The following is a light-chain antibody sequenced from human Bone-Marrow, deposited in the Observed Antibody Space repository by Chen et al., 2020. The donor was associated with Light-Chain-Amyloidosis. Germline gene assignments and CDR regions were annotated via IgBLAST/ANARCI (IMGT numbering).Light chain of an antibody. V-gene: IGLV2-14*01. CDR1: SRDICTFNS. J-gene: IGLJ2*01. Sequence: SALTQPASVSGSPGQSITLSFTGTSRDICTFNSASWYQQHPGKAPQLIIFEVSNRPSGVSDRCSGSKSGNTASLTISGLQPGDEADFYCSSYTSTTTDVIFGGGTKLTVL. CDR3: SSYTSTTTDVI. CDR2: EVS.